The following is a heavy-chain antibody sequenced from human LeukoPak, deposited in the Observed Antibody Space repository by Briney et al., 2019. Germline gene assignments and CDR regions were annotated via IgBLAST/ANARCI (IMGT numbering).Heavy chain of an antibody. J-gene: IGHJ4*02. CDR2: IYHSGST. D-gene: IGHD5-18*01. V-gene: IGHV4-38-2*01. CDR1: GYSISSGYC. Sequence: SETLSLTCAVSGYSISSGYCCGWIRQPPGKGLEWIGSIYHSGSTYYNPSLKSRVTISVDTSKNQFSLKLSSVTAADTAVYYCATRGYGRGGLDYWGQGTLVTVSS. CDR3: ATRGYGRGGLDY.